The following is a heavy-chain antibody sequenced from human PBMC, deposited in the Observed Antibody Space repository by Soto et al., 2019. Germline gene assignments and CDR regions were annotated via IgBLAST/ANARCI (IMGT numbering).Heavy chain of an antibody. Sequence: QVQLVQSGAEVKKPGSSVKVSCKASGGTFSSYAISWVRQAPGQGLEWMGGIIPIFGTANYAQKFQGRVTITADESTSTAYMELSSLRSEDTAVYYCAQHSDSSGYYAGRAWYFDLLGRGTLVTVSS. V-gene: IGHV1-69*01. J-gene: IGHJ2*01. D-gene: IGHD3-22*01. CDR2: IIPIFGTA. CDR1: GGTFSSYA. CDR3: AQHSDSSGYYAGRAWYFDL.